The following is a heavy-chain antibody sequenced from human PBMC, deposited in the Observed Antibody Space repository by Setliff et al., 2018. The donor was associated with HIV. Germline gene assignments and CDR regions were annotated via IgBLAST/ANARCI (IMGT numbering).Heavy chain of an antibody. CDR2: ISASGAST. CDR3: ARDLDYYGPSEAFDI. V-gene: IGHV3-11*06. CDR1: GFIFSDYY. J-gene: IGHJ3*02. D-gene: IGHD3-10*01. Sequence: EASGFIFSDYYMTWIRQTPGKGLEWISYISASGASTDYADSVKGRFTISRDNAKNSLYLQMSGLRVDDTAVYFCARDLDYYGPSEAFDIWGQGTMVTVSS.